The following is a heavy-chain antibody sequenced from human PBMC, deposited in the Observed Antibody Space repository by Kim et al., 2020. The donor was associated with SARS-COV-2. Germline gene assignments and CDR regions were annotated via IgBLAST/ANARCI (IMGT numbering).Heavy chain of an antibody. D-gene: IGHD6-13*01. Sequence: VDSVKGQFTHARDHAKNSLYLQMNSLRAEDTDVYYCARVARSSWDFDYWGQGTLVTVSS. CDR3: ARVARSSWDFDY. J-gene: IGHJ4*02. V-gene: IGHV3-7*01.